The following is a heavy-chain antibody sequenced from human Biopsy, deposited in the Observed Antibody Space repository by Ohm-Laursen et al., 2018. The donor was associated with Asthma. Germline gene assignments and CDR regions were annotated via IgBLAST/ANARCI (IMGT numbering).Heavy chain of an antibody. CDR2: INTGNGNT. Sequence: SVKVSCKASGYTFISYAIHWVRQAPGQRLEWMGWINTGNGNTKYSQKFQGRVTITRDTSASTAYMELSSLRSEDTAVYYCARTYYDFLTGQVIDAFAIWGQGTMVTVSS. J-gene: IGHJ3*02. V-gene: IGHV1-3*04. CDR1: GYTFISYA. D-gene: IGHD3-9*01. CDR3: ARTYYDFLTGQVIDAFAI.